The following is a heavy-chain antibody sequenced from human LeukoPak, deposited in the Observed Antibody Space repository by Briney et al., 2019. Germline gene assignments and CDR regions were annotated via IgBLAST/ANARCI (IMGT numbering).Heavy chain of an antibody. Sequence: SETLSLTCAVYGGSFSGYYWSWIRQPPGKGLEWIGEINHSGSTNYNPSLKSRVTISVDTSKNQFSLQLNSVTPEDTAVYYCARDLYYYDSSGYYRYPFDYWGQGTLVTVSS. V-gene: IGHV4-34*01. J-gene: IGHJ4*02. D-gene: IGHD3-22*01. CDR3: ARDLYYYDSSGYYRYPFDY. CDR1: GGSFSGYY. CDR2: INHSGST.